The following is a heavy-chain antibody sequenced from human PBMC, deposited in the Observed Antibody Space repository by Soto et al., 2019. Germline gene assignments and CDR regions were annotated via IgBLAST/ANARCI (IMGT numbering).Heavy chain of an antibody. D-gene: IGHD3-10*01. CDR1: GGSISSGDYY. Sequence: SETLSLTCTVSGGSISSGDYYWSWIRQPPGKGLEWIGYIYYSGSTYYNPSLKSRVTISVDTSKNQFSLKLSSVTAADTAVYYCARDVIRSRWFDPWGQGTLVTVSS. V-gene: IGHV4-30-4*01. CDR2: IYYSGST. CDR3: ARDVIRSRWFDP. J-gene: IGHJ5*02.